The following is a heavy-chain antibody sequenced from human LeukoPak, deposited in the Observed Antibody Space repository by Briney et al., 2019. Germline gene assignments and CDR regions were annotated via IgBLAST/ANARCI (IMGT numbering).Heavy chain of an antibody. CDR3: AKDVRGQQVAAEYFQY. Sequence: QPGRSLRLSCAASGFTFSSYDMYWVRQAPGKGLEWVALISYDGSNKYYADSVKGRFTISRDNPKNTLYLQMNSLSAEDTAVYYCAKDVRGQQVAAEYFQYWGQGTLVTVSS. D-gene: IGHD6-13*01. J-gene: IGHJ1*01. CDR1: GFTFSSYD. V-gene: IGHV3-30*18. CDR2: ISYDGSNK.